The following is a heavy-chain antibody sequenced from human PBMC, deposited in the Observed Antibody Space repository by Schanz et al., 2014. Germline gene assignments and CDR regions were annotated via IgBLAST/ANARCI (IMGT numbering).Heavy chain of an antibody. CDR1: GYTFTGHH. CDR3: ARAKRFGDMDV. D-gene: IGHD3-10*01. Sequence: QVQLVQSGAEVKKPGASVKVSCKASGYTFTGHHMHWVRQAPGQGLEWMGIVNPSVRGTHFAREFQGRVTVTSDTSTSTVYMELRSLRSDDTAVYYCARAKRFGDMDVWATGITVIVSS. J-gene: IGHJ6*04. V-gene: IGHV1-46*01. CDR2: VNPSVRGT.